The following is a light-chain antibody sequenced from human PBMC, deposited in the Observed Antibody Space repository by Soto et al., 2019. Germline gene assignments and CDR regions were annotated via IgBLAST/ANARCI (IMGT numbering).Light chain of an antibody. CDR2: GAS. CDR3: QHYSSYSEA. J-gene: IGKJ1*01. Sequence: TQALATLAVSPGEGDTLSCRASQSVSSNLAWYQQKPGQAPRLLIYGASTRATGIPARFSGSGSGTEFTLTISSLQPDDFATYYCQHYSSYSEAFGQGPQVDIK. V-gene: IGKV3-15*01. CDR1: QSVSSN.